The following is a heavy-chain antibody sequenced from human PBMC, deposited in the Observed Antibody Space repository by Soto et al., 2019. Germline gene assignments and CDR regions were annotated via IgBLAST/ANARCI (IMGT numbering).Heavy chain of an antibody. J-gene: IGHJ4*02. D-gene: IGHD3-22*01. V-gene: IGHV3-21*01. CDR1: GFTFSSYS. Sequence: GGSLRLSCAASGFTFSSYSMNWVRQAPGKGLEWVSSISSSSSYIYYADSVKGRFTISRDNAKNSLYLQMNSLRAEDTAVYYCARDQRTITMIVVAPDYWGQGTLVTVSS. CDR2: ISSSSSYI. CDR3: ARDQRTITMIVVAPDY.